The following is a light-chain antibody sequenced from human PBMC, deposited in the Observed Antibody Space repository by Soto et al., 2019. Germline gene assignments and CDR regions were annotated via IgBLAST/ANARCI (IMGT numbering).Light chain of an antibody. J-gene: IGLJ1*01. Sequence: QAVVTQPPSVSGAPGQRVTISCTGSSSNIGTSYVVHWYQQVPGTAPKLLIYGNNNRPSGVPDRFSGSKSGTSASLAITGLQAEDEADYYCHSYDGTFADVFGTGTKLTVL. V-gene: IGLV1-40*01. CDR1: SSNIGTSYV. CDR3: HSYDGTFADV. CDR2: GNN.